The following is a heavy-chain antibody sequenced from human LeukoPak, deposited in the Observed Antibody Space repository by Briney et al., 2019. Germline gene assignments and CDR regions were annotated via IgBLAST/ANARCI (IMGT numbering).Heavy chain of an antibody. J-gene: IGHJ4*02. V-gene: IGHV4-4*09. D-gene: IGHD3-10*01. Sequence: SETLSLTCTVSGGSISSYYWSWIRQPPGKGLEWIGYIYTSGSTNYNPSLKSRVTISVDTSKNQFSLKLSSVTAADTAVYYCARIAGGFGELSGFDYWGQGTLVTVSS. CDR3: ARIAGGFGELSGFDY. CDR1: GGSISSYY. CDR2: IYTSGST.